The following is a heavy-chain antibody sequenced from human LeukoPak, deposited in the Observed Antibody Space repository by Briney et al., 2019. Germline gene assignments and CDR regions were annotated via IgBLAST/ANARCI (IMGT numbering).Heavy chain of an antibody. V-gene: IGHV3-23*01. Sequence: GGSLRLPCGPSGYRLSNFAMSWVRQARGEGREWVSFIIGSSGDTLYDDSVKGRFTISRDISKLKLYMQMNSVRAEYTGLYYCAKGAYDYNEMGYFDDWGQGTLVTVSS. CDR3: AKGAYDYNEMGYFDD. J-gene: IGHJ4*02. CDR1: GYRLSNFA. D-gene: IGHD5-12*01. CDR2: IIGSSGDT.